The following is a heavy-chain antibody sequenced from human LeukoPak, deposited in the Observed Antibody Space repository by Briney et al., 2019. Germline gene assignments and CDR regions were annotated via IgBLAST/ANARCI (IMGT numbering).Heavy chain of an antibody. CDR1: GGSISSGDYY. J-gene: IGHJ1*01. D-gene: IGHD2-15*01. CDR2: IYYSGST. Sequence: KTSETLSLTCTVSGGSISSGDYYWSWIRQPPGKGLEWIGYIYYSGSTNYNPSLKSRVTISVDTFKNQFSLKLSSVTAADTAVYYCARGGAVVGPEYFQHWGQGTLVTVSS. V-gene: IGHV4-61*08. CDR3: ARGGAVVGPEYFQH.